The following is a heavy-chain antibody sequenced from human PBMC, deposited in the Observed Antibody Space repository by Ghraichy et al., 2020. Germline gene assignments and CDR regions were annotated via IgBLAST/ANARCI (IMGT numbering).Heavy chain of an antibody. CDR3: AVLSGSYYFDS. D-gene: IGHD1-26*01. J-gene: IGHJ4*02. V-gene: IGHV3-48*03. Sequence: LSLTCAASGFTFSSYEMNWVRQAPGRGLEWVSYISNTGRNTYYADSVEGRFTVSRDNAKNSLYLQMNSLRAEDTAVYYCAVLSGSYYFDSWGQGTLVTVSS. CDR2: ISNTGRNT. CDR1: GFTFSSYE.